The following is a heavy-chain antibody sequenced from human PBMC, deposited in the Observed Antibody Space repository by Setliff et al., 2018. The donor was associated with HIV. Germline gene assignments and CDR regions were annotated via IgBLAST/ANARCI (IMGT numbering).Heavy chain of an antibody. D-gene: IGHD3-3*01. CDR2: INHSGSA. Sequence: SETLSLTCAVYGGSFSGYSWIWIRQPPGKGLEWIGEINHSGSANYNPSLKSRVTMSVDTSKNQFSLKLGSVTAADTAVYYCARGVVDYDFWSGSGDDYYMDVWGKGTTVTVSS. V-gene: IGHV4-34*01. CDR1: GGSFSGYS. J-gene: IGHJ6*03. CDR3: ARGVVDYDFWSGSGDDYYMDV.